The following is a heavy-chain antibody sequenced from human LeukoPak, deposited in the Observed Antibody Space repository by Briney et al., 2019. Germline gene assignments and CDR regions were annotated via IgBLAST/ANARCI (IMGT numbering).Heavy chain of an antibody. CDR3: ARDPYSGNYGAYYYYYMDV. CDR1: GFTFDDYG. J-gene: IGHJ6*03. Sequence: GGSLRLSCAASGFTFDDYGMSWVRQAPGKGLEWVSSITISSSYIYYADSVKGRFTISRDNAKNSLYLQMDSLRVEDTAVYYCARDPYSGNYGAYYYYYMDVWGKGTTVTISS. CDR2: ITISSSYI. V-gene: IGHV3-21*06. D-gene: IGHD1-26*01.